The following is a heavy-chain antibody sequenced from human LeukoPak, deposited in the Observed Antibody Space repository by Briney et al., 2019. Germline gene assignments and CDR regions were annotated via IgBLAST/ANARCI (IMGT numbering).Heavy chain of an antibody. V-gene: IGHV3-66*01. CDR2: IYSGGST. D-gene: IGHD2-15*01. J-gene: IGHJ4*02. Sequence: GGSLRLSCAASGFTVSNNYMSWVRQVPGKGLEWVSVIYSGGSTYYPDSVKGRFTISRDNSKNTLYLQMNSLRAEDSAVYYCATIVPDVVATLTFDYWGQGTLVTVSS. CDR3: ATIVPDVVATLTFDY. CDR1: GFTVSNNY.